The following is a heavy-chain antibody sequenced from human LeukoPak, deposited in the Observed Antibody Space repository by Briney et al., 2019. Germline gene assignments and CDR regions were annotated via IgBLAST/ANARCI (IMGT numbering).Heavy chain of an antibody. J-gene: IGHJ4*02. CDR2: IYHSGST. Sequence: SETLSLTCTVSGYSISSGNYWDWIRQPPGKGLEWIGSIYHSGSTYYNPSLKSRVTFSVDTSKNQFSLKLSSVTATDTAVYYCARQEVAVPAASIWGQGTLVTVSS. CDR3: ARQEVAVPAASI. CDR1: GYSISSGNY. D-gene: IGHD2-2*01. V-gene: IGHV4-38-2*02.